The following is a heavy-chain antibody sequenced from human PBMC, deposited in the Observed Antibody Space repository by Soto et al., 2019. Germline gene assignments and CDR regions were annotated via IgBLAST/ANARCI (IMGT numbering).Heavy chain of an antibody. CDR2: IRDDGDST. Sequence: EVQLLESGGGLVQPGGSLRLSCAASGVRFSTYAMSWVRQAPGKGLEWVSVIRDDGDSTYYADSMKGRFTISRDSSNNTLYLRINSLRAEDTAVYYCNSYVRGPPFYFDNWGQGTLVTVSS. J-gene: IGHJ4*02. D-gene: IGHD3-10*02. V-gene: IGHV3-23*01. CDR3: NSYVRGPPFYFDN. CDR1: GVRFSTYA.